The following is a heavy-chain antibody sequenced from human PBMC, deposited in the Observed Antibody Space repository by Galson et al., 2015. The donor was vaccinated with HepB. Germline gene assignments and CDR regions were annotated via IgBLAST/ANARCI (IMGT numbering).Heavy chain of an antibody. CDR3: ARVADADYGDHSHFDY. D-gene: IGHD4-17*01. J-gene: IGHJ4*02. CDR1: GFTFSDYY. CDR2: LSSSTTYT. V-gene: IGHV3-11*06. Sequence: SLRLSSSASGFTFSDYYKSWFRQAPAKGLLWLSYLSSSTTYTNYSPSVKGRFTISRDNAENSLFLQINSLRAEDTAVYYCARVADADYGDHSHFDYWGQGTLVTVSS.